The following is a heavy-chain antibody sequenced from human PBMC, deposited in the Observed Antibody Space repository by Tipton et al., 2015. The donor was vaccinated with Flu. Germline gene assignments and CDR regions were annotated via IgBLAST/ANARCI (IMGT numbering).Heavy chain of an antibody. CDR2: IKEDGRET. J-gene: IGHJ4*02. CDR3: VQLKFL. CDR1: GFIFSDYW. D-gene: IGHD1-1*01. V-gene: IGHV3-7*01. Sequence: SLRPSCAASGFIFSDYWMTWVRQAPGKGLEWVANIKEDGRETYYADSVKGRFTISRDNAKRSLFLQMNSLRAEDTAVYYCVQLKFLWGQGTLVSVSS.